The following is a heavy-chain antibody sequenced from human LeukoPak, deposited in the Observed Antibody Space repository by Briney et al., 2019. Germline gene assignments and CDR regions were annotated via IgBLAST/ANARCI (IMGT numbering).Heavy chain of an antibody. D-gene: IGHD1-26*01. CDR3: AGPWDQVGFDP. CDR1: GYTFTGYY. CDR2: IYPKTGGT. J-gene: IGHJ5*02. Sequence: ASVKVSCNASGYTFTGYYLHWVRQAPGQGIEWNGWIYPKTGGTSYAQKFQGRVTMTRDTSISTAYMELIGLRSDDTAVYYCAGPWDQVGFDPWGQGTLVSVSS. V-gene: IGHV1-2*02.